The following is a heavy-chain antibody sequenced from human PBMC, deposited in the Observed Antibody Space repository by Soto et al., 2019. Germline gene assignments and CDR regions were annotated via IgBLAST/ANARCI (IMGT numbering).Heavy chain of an antibody. CDR2: IWPDGTHK. Sequence: QVKLEESGGSVVQTGRSRRLSCEVSGFAFRRYGMHWVRQAPGKGPEWVASIWPDGTHKFYADSVNGRFTISRDNSRNTLNIHMTRLRVEDTAVYYCASVRIVAPPFDSWGRGTLLTVSS. CDR1: GFAFRRYG. J-gene: IGHJ5*01. CDR3: ASVRIVAPPFDS. V-gene: IGHV3-33*01. D-gene: IGHD2-15*01.